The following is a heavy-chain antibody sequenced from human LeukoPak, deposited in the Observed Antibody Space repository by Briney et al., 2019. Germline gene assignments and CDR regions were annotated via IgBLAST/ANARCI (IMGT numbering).Heavy chain of an antibody. V-gene: IGHV3-48*04. Sequence: GGSLRLSCTASGFTFSRHSMNWVRQAPGKGLEWVSYISSSGSTVYYADSVKGRFTISRDNAKNSLYLQMNSLRAEDTAVYYCARTLLWIGDEYYYYMDVWGKGTTVTISS. D-gene: IGHD3-10*01. CDR2: ISSSGSTV. J-gene: IGHJ6*03. CDR3: ARTLLWIGDEYYYYMDV. CDR1: GFTFSRHS.